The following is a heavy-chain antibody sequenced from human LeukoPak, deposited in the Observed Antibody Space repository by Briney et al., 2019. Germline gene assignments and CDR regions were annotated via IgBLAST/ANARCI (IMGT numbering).Heavy chain of an antibody. J-gene: IGHJ6*02. CDR1: GGTSSSYA. CDR3: AREVDTAMVSVYGMDV. Sequence: SVKVSCKASGGTSSSYAISWVRQAPGQGLEWMGGIIPIFGTANYAQKFQGRVTITADESTSTAYMELSSLRSEDTAVYYCAREVDTAMVSVYGMDVWGQGTTVTVSS. CDR2: IIPIFGTA. V-gene: IGHV1-69*01. D-gene: IGHD5-18*01.